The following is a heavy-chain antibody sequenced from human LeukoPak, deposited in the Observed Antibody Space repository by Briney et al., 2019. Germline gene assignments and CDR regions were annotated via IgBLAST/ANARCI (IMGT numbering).Heavy chain of an antibody. CDR3: ARTDCSSTSCLSSRY. CDR2: MNPNSGNT. CDR1: GYTFTSYD. V-gene: IGHV1-8*01. Sequence: ASVKVSCKASGYTFTSYDINWVRQATGQGLEWMGWMNPNSGNTGYAQKFQGRVTMTRNTSISIAYMELSSLRSEDTAVYYCARTDCSSTSCLSSRYWGQGTLVTVSS. J-gene: IGHJ4*02. D-gene: IGHD2-2*01.